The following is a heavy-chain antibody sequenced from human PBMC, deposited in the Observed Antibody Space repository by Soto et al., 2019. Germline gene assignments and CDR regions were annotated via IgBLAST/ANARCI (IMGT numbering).Heavy chain of an antibody. Sequence: QVQLQESGPGLVKPSQTLSLTCSVSGGSIRNADYYWSCIRQPPGKGLEWNGYIYYSGSTYYNQSLTSRLTISVETSKTQFSLNLPSVTAADTAVYFGATADTEHMWCPKLIYFDNWGRGTLVTVSS. CDR3: ATADTEHMWCPKLIYFDN. D-gene: IGHD2-21*01. V-gene: IGHV4-30-4*01. J-gene: IGHJ4*02. CDR2: IYYSGST. CDR1: GGSIRNADYY.